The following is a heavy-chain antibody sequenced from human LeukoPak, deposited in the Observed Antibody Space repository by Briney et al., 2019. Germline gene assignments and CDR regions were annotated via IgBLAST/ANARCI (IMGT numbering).Heavy chain of an antibody. CDR2: ISYDGSNK. CDR1: GFTFSSYG. J-gene: IGHJ4*02. V-gene: IGHV3-30*18. CDR3: AKGVQSWLAYFDH. D-gene: IGHD5-18*01. Sequence: AGGSLRLSCAASGFTFSSYGMHWVRQAPGKGLEWVAVISYDGSNKYYADSVKGRFTISRDNSKNTLSLQMNSPRVEETAIYYCAKGVQSWLAYFDHWGQGTLVTVSS.